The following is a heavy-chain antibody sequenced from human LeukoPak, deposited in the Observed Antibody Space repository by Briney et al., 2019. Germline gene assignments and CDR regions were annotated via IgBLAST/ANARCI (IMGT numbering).Heavy chain of an antibody. CDR1: GFTFSTYS. J-gene: IGHJ4*02. Sequence: AGGSLRLSCVASGFTFSTYSMNWVRKAPGKGLEWVSTISHSRSYIRYADSVKGRFTVSRDNAKNSLYLQMNSLRAEDTAVYYCASQGGYCSGGSCYWGSFDYWGQGTLVTVSS. V-gene: IGHV3-21*01. CDR2: ISHSRSYI. CDR3: ASQGGYCSGGSCYWGSFDY. D-gene: IGHD2-15*01.